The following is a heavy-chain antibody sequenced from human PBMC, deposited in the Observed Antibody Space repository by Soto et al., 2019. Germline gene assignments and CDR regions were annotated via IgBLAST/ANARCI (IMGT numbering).Heavy chain of an antibody. D-gene: IGHD3-10*01. V-gene: IGHV3-23*01. CDR2: ISGSGGST. CDR1: GFTFSNAW. J-gene: IGHJ5*02. Sequence: GGSLRLSCAASGFTFSNAWMNWVRQAPGKGLEWVSAISGSGGSTYYADSVKGRFPISRDNSTNTLYLQMNSLRAEDTAVHYCAKDFLGYYYGSGSPNWFDPWGQGTLVTVSS. CDR3: AKDFLGYYYGSGSPNWFDP.